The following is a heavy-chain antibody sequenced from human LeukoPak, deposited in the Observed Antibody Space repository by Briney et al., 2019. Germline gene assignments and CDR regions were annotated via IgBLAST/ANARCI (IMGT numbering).Heavy chain of an antibody. J-gene: IGHJ5*02. D-gene: IGHD6-6*01. CDR2: IYYSGST. Sequence: SETLSLTCTVSGGSISSGGYYWRWVRQHPGKGLEWIGYIYYSGSTYYNPSLKSRVTISVDTSKNQFSLKLSSVTAADTAVYYCARGDSAVYSSIAARPSLTGFDPWGQGTLVTVSS. CDR1: GGSISSGGYY. V-gene: IGHV4-31*03. CDR3: ARGDSAVYSSIAARPSLTGFDP.